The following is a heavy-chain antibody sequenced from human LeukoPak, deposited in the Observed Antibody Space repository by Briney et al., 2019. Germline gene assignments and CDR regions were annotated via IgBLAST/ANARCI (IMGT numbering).Heavy chain of an antibody. Sequence: ASVKVSCKASGYTFTNYDINWVRQATGQGLEWMGWMNPNSGNTGYAQKFQGRVTITRNTSISTAYMDLSSLRSEDTAVYYCARVAVRDRWFDPWGQGTLVTVSS. CDR2: MNPNSGNT. J-gene: IGHJ5*02. CDR1: GYTFTNYD. V-gene: IGHV1-8*03. CDR3: ARVAVRDRWFDP. D-gene: IGHD3-10*02.